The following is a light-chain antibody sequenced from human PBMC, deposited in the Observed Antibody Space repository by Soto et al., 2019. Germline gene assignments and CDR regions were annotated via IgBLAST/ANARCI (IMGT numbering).Light chain of an antibody. J-gene: IGLJ1*01. CDR2: EVT. CDR1: SSDVGAYNY. CDR3: SSYGGYNNVV. V-gene: IGLV2-14*01. Sequence: QSALTQPASVSGSPGQSITISCTGTSSDVGAYNYVSWYRQHPGKAPQLMIYEVTNRPSGVSHRFSASKSGNTASLTVSGLQAEDEGTYYCSSYGGYNNVVFGTGTKLTVL.